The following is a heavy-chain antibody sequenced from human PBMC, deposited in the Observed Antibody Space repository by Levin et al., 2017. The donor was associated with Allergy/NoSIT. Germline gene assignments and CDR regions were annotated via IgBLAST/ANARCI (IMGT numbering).Heavy chain of an antibody. Sequence: SETLSLTCTVSGGSISSYYWSWIRQPPGKGLEWIGYIYYSGSTNYNPSLKSRVTISVDTSKNQFSLKLSSVTAADTAVYYCARDVAAVGAEAFDIWGQGTMVTVSS. CDR3: ARDVAAVGAEAFDI. V-gene: IGHV4-59*01. CDR1: GGSISSYY. CDR2: IYYSGST. D-gene: IGHD6-13*01. J-gene: IGHJ3*02.